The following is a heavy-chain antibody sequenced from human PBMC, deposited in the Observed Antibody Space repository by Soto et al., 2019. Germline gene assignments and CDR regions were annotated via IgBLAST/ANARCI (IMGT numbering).Heavy chain of an antibody. CDR2: IYYSGST. CDR3: ARLIYSSGWYWYFDL. Sequence: QLQLQESGPGLVKPSETLSLTCTVSGGSISSSSYYWGWIRQPPGKGLEWIGSIYYSGSTYYNPSLKSRVTISVDTSKNQFSLKLSSVTAADTAVYYCARLIYSSGWYWYFDLWGRGTLVTVSS. CDR1: GGSISSSSYY. J-gene: IGHJ2*01. D-gene: IGHD6-19*01. V-gene: IGHV4-39*01.